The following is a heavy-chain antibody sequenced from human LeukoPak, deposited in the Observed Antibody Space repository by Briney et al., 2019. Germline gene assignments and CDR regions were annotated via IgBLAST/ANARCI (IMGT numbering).Heavy chain of an antibody. V-gene: IGHV1-18*01. CDR1: GYSFTSYG. CDR3: ARGAVAGTNLFDY. J-gene: IGHJ4*02. CDR2: ISAYNGDT. Sequence: GASVKVSCQASGYSFTSYGISWVRQAPGQGLEWMGWISAYNGDTNYAQKLQDRVTMTTDTSTSTAYMELRSLRSDDTAVYYCARGAVAGTNLFDYWGQGTLVTVSS. D-gene: IGHD6-19*01.